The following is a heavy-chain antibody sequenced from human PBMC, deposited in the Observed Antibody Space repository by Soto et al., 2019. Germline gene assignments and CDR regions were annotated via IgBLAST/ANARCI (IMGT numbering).Heavy chain of an antibody. CDR3: ARENYGDYRGDYFDY. CDR1: GGTFSSYT. CDR2: IIPILGIA. Sequence: QVQLVQSGAEVKKPGSSVKVSCKASGGTFSSYTISWVRQAPGQGLEWMGRIIPILGIANYAQKFQGRVTITADKSTSTAYMELSSLRSEDTAVYYCARENYGDYRGDYFDYWCQVTLVTVIS. V-gene: IGHV1-69*08. D-gene: IGHD4-17*01. J-gene: IGHJ4*02.